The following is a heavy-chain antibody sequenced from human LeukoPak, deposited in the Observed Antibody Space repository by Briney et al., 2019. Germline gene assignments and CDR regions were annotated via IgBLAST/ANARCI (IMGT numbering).Heavy chain of an antibody. CDR2: TIPVLVIT. CDR1: GDTFSSSA. Sequence: SVKDSCKASGDTFSSSAVCRVPQAPGEGLEWMGRTIPVLVITNYAQKFQGRVTITADDSTSTAYMELSSLRSEDTAVYYCARGSDIVVVPAGLFFDPWGQGTLVTVSS. J-gene: IGHJ5*02. CDR3: ARGSDIVVVPAGLFFDP. V-gene: IGHV1-69*01. D-gene: IGHD2-2*01.